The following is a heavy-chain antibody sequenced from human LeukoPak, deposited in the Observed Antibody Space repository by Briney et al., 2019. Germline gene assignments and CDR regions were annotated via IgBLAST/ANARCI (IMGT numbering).Heavy chain of an antibody. D-gene: IGHD6-19*01. V-gene: IGHV1-2*02. CDR3: ARGRGLVPRFAFDI. Sequence: GASVKVSCKASGYTFTGYYMHWVRQAPGQGLEWMGWINPNSGGTNYAQKFQGRVTMTRDTSISTAYMELSRLRSDDTAVYYCARGRGLVPRFAFDIWGQGTMVTVSS. J-gene: IGHJ3*02. CDR1: GYTFTGYY. CDR2: INPNSGGT.